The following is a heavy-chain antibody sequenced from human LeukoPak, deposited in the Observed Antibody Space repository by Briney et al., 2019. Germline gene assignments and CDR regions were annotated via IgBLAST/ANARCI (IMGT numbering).Heavy chain of an antibody. CDR2: ISWNSGSI. D-gene: IGHD3-16*01. Sequence: GRSLRLSCAASGFTFDDYAMHWVRQAPGKGLEWVSGISWNSGSIGYADSVKGRFTISRDNAKNSLYLQMNSLRAEDTALYYCAKVIGGSSAYGPYYYGMDVWGQGTTVTVSS. V-gene: IGHV3-9*01. CDR1: GFTFDDYA. J-gene: IGHJ6*02. CDR3: AKVIGGSSAYGPYYYGMDV.